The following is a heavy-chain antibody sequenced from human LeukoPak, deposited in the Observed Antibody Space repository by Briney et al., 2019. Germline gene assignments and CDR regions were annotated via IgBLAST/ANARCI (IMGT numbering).Heavy chain of an antibody. CDR2: ISYDGSNK. J-gene: IGHJ4*02. CDR1: GFTFSSYG. CDR3: AKDRVAGYYFDY. Sequence: GGSLRLSCAASGFTFSSYGMHWVRQAPGKGLEWVAVISYDGSNKYYADSVKGRFTISRDNSKNTLYLQMNSLRAGDTAVYYCAKDRVAGYYFDYWGQGTLVTVSS. V-gene: IGHV3-30*18. D-gene: IGHD6-19*01.